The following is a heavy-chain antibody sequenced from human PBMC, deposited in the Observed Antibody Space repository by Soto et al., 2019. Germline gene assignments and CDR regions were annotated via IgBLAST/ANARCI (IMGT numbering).Heavy chain of an antibody. CDR3: AKDSILSLEYLYAEN. J-gene: IGHJ4*02. Sequence: EVQLLESGGGLVQPGGSLRLACAASGFTFSAFAMSWVRQAPGKGLEWVSVISGSGDDTSYADSFKGRFTISRDNHKNTLYLLMNSLRDEHPAVYSCAKDSILSLEYLYAENWGQGTLVTVS. CDR1: GFTFSAFA. CDR2: ISGSGDDT. V-gene: IGHV3-23*01. D-gene: IGHD3-3*01.